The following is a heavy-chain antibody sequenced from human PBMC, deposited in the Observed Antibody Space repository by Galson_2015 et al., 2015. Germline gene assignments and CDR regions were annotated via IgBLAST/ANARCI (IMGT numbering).Heavy chain of an antibody. CDR2: ISGDTRTI. V-gene: IGHV3-23*01. J-gene: IGHJ4*02. D-gene: IGHD6-13*01. CDR3: AKDSTSREAPD. Sequence: SLRLSCAASGFTFTNHGMTWVRQAPGKGLEWVSVISGDTRTIYYADSVKGRFTTSRDNSKNTVYLQMNSLRAEDTAVYYCAKDSTSREAPDWGQGTLVTVSS. CDR1: GFTFTNHG.